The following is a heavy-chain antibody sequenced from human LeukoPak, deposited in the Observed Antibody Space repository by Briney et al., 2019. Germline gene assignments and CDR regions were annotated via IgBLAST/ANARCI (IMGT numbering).Heavy chain of an antibody. J-gene: IGHJ4*03. V-gene: IGHV4-34*01. CDR3: ARRRITMIVVVITKGYFDY. Sequence: SETLSLTCAVYAGSFSGYYWSWIRQPPGKGLEWIGEINHSGSTNYNPSLKSRVTISVDTSKNQFSLKLSSVTAADTAVYYCARRRITMIVVVITKGYFDYWGQGTLVTVSS. CDR1: AGSFSGYY. D-gene: IGHD3-22*01. CDR2: INHSGST.